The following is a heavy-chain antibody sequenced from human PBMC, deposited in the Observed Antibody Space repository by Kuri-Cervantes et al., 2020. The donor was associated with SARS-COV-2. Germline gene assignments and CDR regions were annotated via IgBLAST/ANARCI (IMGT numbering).Heavy chain of an antibody. Sequence: SETLSLTCTVSSGSISSGDYYWSWIRQPPGEGLEWIAYIHYSGNTYYNPSLQSRISISVDTSENQFSLRLLSMTAADTAVYYCTSQTSGDYWGQGTLVTVSS. CDR2: IHYSGNT. V-gene: IGHV4-30-4*01. CDR1: SGSISSGDYY. D-gene: IGHD1-26*01. J-gene: IGHJ4*02. CDR3: TSQTSGDY.